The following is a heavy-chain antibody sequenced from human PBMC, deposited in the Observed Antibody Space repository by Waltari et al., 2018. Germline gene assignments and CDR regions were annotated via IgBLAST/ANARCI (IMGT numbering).Heavy chain of an antibody. V-gene: IGHV7-4-1*02. J-gene: IGHJ5*02. CDR3: AREVVPAATIVVNWFDP. D-gene: IGHD2-2*01. CDR2: INTNSGNP. Sequence: QVELVQSGPELKKPGASVKVSCRASGYSFPSYAITWVRQAPGRGFELMGWINTNSGNPTYVQGFTGRFVFSLDTSVSTAFLQINSLEAEDTAVYYCAREVVPAATIVVNWFDPWGQGTLVTVSS. CDR1: GYSFPSYA.